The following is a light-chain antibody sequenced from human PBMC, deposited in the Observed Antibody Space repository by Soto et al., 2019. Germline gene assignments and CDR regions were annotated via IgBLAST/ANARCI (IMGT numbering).Light chain of an antibody. CDR1: SSDVGGYNY. V-gene: IGLV2-14*01. J-gene: IGLJ2*01. CDR3: SSYTSSSTVV. CDR2: EVS. Sequence: ALTQPASVSGSPGQSITISCTGTSSDVGGYNYVSWYQQHPGKAPRLMIYEVSNRPSGVSNRFSGSKSGNTASLTISGLQAEDEADYYCSSYTSSSTVVFG.